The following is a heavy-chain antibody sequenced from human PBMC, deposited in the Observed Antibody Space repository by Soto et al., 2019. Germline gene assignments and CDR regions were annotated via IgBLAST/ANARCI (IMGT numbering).Heavy chain of an antibody. CDR2: IIPIFGTA. Sequence: QVQLVQSGAEVKKPGSSVKVSCKASGGTFSSYAISWVRQAPGQGLEWMGGIIPIFGTANYAQKFQGRVTITADESTSTAYMELSSLRSEDTAVYYCARGQGEVPEPKGMVHFEYWGQGTLVTVSS. CDR1: GGTFSSYA. CDR3: ARGQGEVPEPKGMVHFEY. J-gene: IGHJ4*02. V-gene: IGHV1-69*01. D-gene: IGHD2-2*01.